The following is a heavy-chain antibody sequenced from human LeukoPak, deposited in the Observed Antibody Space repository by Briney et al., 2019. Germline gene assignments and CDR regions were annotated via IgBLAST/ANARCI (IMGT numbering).Heavy chain of an antibody. CDR3: ARATISAYYYSPAFDI. V-gene: IGHV1-18*01. CDR1: GYTFTNYG. Sequence: ASVKVSCKASGYTFTNYGISWVRQAPGQGLQWMGWNSAYSGNTNYAQKLQSRVIMTTDTSTSTAYMELRSLRSDDTAVYYCARATISAYYYSPAFDIWGQGTILTVSS. D-gene: IGHD3-22*01. CDR2: NSAYSGNT. J-gene: IGHJ3*02.